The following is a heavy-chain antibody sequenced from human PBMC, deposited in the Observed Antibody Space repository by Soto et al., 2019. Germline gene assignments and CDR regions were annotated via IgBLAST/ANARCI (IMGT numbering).Heavy chain of an antibody. CDR2: IIPIFGTA. CDR1: GGTFSSYA. Sequence: SCKASGGTFSSYAISWVRQAPGQGLEWMGGIIPIFGTANYAQKFQGRVTITADESTSTAYMELSSLRSDDTAVYYCARDLIVDGPDNYGMDVWGQGTTVTVSS. J-gene: IGHJ6*02. V-gene: IGHV1-69*01. CDR3: ARDLIVDGPDNYGMDV. D-gene: IGHD3-22*01.